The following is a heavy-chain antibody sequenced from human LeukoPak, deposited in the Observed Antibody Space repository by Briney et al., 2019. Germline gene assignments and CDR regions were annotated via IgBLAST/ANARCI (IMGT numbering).Heavy chain of an antibody. CDR3: ARAAVRGAHSYYFDY. Sequence: SGGSLRLSCVASGFTFSSYAMHWVRQAPGKGLEWVAVISYDGSNKYYADSVKGRFTISRDNSKNTLYLQMNSLRAEDTAVYYCARAAVRGAHSYYFDYWGQGTLVTVSS. D-gene: IGHD3-10*01. CDR2: ISYDGSNK. V-gene: IGHV3-30-3*01. J-gene: IGHJ4*02. CDR1: GFTFSSYA.